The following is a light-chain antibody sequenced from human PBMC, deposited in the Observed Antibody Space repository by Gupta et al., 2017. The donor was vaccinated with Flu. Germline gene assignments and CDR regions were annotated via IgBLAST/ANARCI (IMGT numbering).Light chain of an antibody. J-gene: IGKJ5*01. CDR2: GAS. Sequence: DIQMTQSPSSLSASVGDRVTMTCRASQDISNSLAWFQQKPGKAPKSLIYGASSLQSGVPSKFSGSGYGTDFNLTISSLEPEDFATFYCQQYETYPTTFGQGTRLEIK. CDR1: QDISNS. CDR3: QQYETYPTT. V-gene: IGKV1-16*02.